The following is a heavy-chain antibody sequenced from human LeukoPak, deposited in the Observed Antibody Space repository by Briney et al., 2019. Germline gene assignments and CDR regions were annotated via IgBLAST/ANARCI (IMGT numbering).Heavy chain of an antibody. CDR3: AANYYDSSGYRPEFDY. Sequence: GGSLRLSCAASGFTFSSYGMHWVRQAPGKGLEWVAVISYDGSNKYYADSVKGRFTISRDNSKNTLYLQMNSLRAEDTAVYYCAANYYDSSGYRPEFDYWGQGTLVTVSS. D-gene: IGHD3-22*01. V-gene: IGHV3-30*03. CDR1: GFTFSSYG. J-gene: IGHJ4*02. CDR2: ISYDGSNK.